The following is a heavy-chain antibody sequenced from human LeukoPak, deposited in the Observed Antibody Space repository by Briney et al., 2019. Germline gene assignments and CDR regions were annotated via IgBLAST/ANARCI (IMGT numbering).Heavy chain of an antibody. Sequence: GASVKVSCKASGYTFTIYDINWVRQATGQGLEWMGWMNPNSGNTGYAQKFQGRVTMTRNTSISTAYMELSSLRSEDTAVYYCARSPWGDYYYGMDVWGQGTTVTVSS. D-gene: IGHD7-27*01. V-gene: IGHV1-8*01. J-gene: IGHJ6*02. CDR1: GYTFTIYD. CDR2: MNPNSGNT. CDR3: ARSPWGDYYYGMDV.